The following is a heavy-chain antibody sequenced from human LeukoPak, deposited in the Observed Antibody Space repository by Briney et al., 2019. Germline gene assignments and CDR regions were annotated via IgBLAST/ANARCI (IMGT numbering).Heavy chain of an antibody. CDR3: VRESTYTYAYALDY. Sequence: PGGSLRLSCAASGFTFIRHWICWVRQAPGKGLEWVANIKEDGSEIHYVDSVKGRFTISRDNAENSLYLQMNSLRAEDTAVYYCVRESTYTYAYALDYWGQGTLVTVSS. V-gene: IGHV3-7*01. CDR2: IKEDGSEI. D-gene: IGHD5-18*01. CDR1: GFTFIRHW. J-gene: IGHJ4*02.